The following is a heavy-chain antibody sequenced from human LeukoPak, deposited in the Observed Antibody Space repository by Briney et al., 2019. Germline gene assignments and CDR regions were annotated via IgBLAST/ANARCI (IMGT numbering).Heavy chain of an antibody. D-gene: IGHD3-9*01. CDR3: ARDLPRPTYDILTGYSGGGEFQH. CDR2: IKQDGSEE. J-gene: IGHJ1*01. CDR1: GFTFSSYW. V-gene: IGHV3-7*01. Sequence: GGSLRLSCAASGFTFSSYWMSWVRQAPGKGLEWVANIKQDGSEEYYVDSVKGRFTISRDNAKNSLYLQMNSLRAEDTAVYYCARDLPRPTYDILTGYSGGGEFQHWGQGTLVTVSS.